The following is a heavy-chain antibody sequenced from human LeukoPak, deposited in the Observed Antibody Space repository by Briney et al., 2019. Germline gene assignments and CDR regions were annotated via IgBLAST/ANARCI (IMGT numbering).Heavy chain of an antibody. J-gene: IGHJ4*02. CDR2: IYYSGST. D-gene: IGHD4-23*01. Sequence: SETLSLTCTVSGGSISSYYWSWIRQPPGKGLEWIGYIYYSGSTNYNPSLKSRVTISVDTSKNQFSLKLSSVTAADTAVYYCARDKGATVVTGMYYFDYWGQGTLVTVSS. CDR3: ARDKGATVVTGMYYFDY. V-gene: IGHV4-59*01. CDR1: GGSISSYY.